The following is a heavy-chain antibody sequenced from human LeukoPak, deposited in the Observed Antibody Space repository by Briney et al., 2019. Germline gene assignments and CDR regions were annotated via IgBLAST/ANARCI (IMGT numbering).Heavy chain of an antibody. CDR3: AKALVVPAPFDY. D-gene: IGHD2-2*01. Sequence: GRSLRLSCAASGFTFSSYGMHWVRQAPGKGLEWVAVISYDGSNKYYADSVKGRFTISRDNSKNTLYLQMNSLRAEDTAVYYCAKALVVPAPFDYWGQGTLVTVSS. V-gene: IGHV3-30*18. CDR1: GFTFSSYG. CDR2: ISYDGSNK. J-gene: IGHJ4*02.